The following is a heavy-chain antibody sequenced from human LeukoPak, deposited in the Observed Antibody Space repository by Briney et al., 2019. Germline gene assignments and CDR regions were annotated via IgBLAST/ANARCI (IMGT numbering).Heavy chain of an antibody. Sequence: PSETLSLTCAVYGGSFSGYYWSWIRQPPGKGLEWIGEINHSGSTNYNPSLKSRVTASVDTSKNQFSLRLISVTAADTAVYYCAREGGYLQLRYFDYWGQGTLVTVSS. CDR2: INHSGST. CDR3: AREGGYLQLRYFDY. J-gene: IGHJ4*02. CDR1: GGSFSGYY. D-gene: IGHD5-24*01. V-gene: IGHV4-34*01.